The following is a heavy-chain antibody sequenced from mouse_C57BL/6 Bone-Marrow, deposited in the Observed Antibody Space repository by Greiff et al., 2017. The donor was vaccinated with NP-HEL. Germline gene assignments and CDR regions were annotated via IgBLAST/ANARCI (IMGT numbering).Heavy chain of an antibody. CDR3: TTRDGYYVPAWFAY. Sequence: EVKLQQSGAELVRPGASVKLSCTASGFNIKDDYMHWVKQRPEQGLEWIGWIDPENGDTEYASKFQGKATITADTSSNTAYLQLSSLTSEDTAVYYCTTRDGYYVPAWFAYWGQGTLVTVSA. CDR2: IDPENGDT. CDR1: GFNIKDDY. J-gene: IGHJ3*01. D-gene: IGHD2-3*01. V-gene: IGHV14-4*01.